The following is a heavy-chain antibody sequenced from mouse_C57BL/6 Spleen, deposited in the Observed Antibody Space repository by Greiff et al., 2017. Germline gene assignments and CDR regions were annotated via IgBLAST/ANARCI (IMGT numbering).Heavy chain of an antibody. Sequence: VKLQESGAELMKPGASVKLSCKATGYTFPGYWIEWVKQRPGHGLEWIGEILPGSGSTNYNEKFQDKATFTADTSSNTAYMQRSSLTTEDSAIYYCARSVRGSSYFAYWYRGTLVTVSA. CDR2: ILPGSGST. V-gene: IGHV1-9*01. CDR3: ARSVRGSSYFAY. CDR1: GYTFPGYW. D-gene: IGHD1-1*01. J-gene: IGHJ3*01.